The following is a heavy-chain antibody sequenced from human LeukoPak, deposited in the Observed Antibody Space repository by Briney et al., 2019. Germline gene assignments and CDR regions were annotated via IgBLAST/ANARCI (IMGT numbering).Heavy chain of an antibody. D-gene: IGHD6-6*01. Sequence: SETLSLTCTVSGGSISSGGYYWSWIRQHPGEGLEWIGYIYYSGSTYYNPSLKSRVTISVDTSKNQFSLKLSSVTAADTAVYYWARFVRRSSQLDLWGQGTLVTVSS. V-gene: IGHV4-31*03. J-gene: IGHJ5*02. CDR1: GGSISSGGYY. CDR3: ARFVRRSSQLDL. CDR2: IYYSGST.